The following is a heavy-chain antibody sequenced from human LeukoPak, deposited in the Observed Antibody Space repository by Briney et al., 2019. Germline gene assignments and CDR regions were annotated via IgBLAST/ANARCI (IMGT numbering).Heavy chain of an antibody. CDR1: GFTVSSNY. Sequence: GGSLRLSCAASGFTVSSNYMSWVRQAPGKGLEWVSVIYSGGSTYYADSVKGRFTISRDNAKNSLYLQMNSLRAEDTAVYYCARDTAIWKFDYWGQGTLVTVSS. J-gene: IGHJ4*02. CDR3: ARDTAIWKFDY. CDR2: IYSGGST. V-gene: IGHV3-66*01. D-gene: IGHD5-18*01.